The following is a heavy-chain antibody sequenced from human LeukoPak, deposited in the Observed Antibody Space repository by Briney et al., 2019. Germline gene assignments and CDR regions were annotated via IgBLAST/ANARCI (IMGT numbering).Heavy chain of an antibody. D-gene: IGHD1-1*01. Sequence: SGPTLVKPTQTLTLTCTFSGFSLSTSGVGVGWIRQPPGKALEWLALIYWNDDKRYSPSLKSRLTITKDTSKNQVVLTMTNMDPVDTATYYCAHRWYSHTSYYFDYWGQGTLVTVSS. J-gene: IGHJ4*02. V-gene: IGHV2-5*01. CDR3: AHRWYSHTSYYFDY. CDR2: IYWNDDK. CDR1: GFSLSTSGVG.